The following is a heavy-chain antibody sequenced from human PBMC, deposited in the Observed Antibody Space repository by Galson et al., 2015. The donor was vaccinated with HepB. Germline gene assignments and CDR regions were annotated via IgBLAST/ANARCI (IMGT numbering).Heavy chain of an antibody. J-gene: IGHJ6*03. D-gene: IGHD6-25*01. CDR3: ARGIAAGGDFYYYYMDV. Sequence: SVKVSCKASGASLNSYAVTWVRQAPGHGLEWLGRIIPILDIKDSAQKFRGRASFTADTSTNTVYMELRSLRSDDTGIYYCARGIAAGGDFYYYYMDVWGRGTTVTVSS. V-gene: IGHV1-69*04. CDR1: GASLNSYA. CDR2: IIPILDIK.